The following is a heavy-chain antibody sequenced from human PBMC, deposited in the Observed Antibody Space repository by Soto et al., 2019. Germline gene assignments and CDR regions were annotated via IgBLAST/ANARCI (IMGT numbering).Heavy chain of an antibody. J-gene: IGHJ6*02. V-gene: IGHV1-18*04. CDR1: GYTFISHG. Sequence: QVQLVQSGVEVKKPGASVKVSCKASGYTFISHGISWVRQAPGQGLEWMGWISGKNGNTNYAQKLQGRVTLTTDTSTSTAYMELRSLSSDDTAVYYCARVSSSIVVVPDYGMDVWGQRTTVTVSS. D-gene: IGHD2-15*01. CDR3: ARVSSSIVVVPDYGMDV. CDR2: ISGKNGNT.